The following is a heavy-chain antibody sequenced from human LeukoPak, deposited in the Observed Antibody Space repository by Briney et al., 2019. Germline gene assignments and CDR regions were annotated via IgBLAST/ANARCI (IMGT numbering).Heavy chain of an antibody. V-gene: IGHV4-39*01. J-gene: IGHJ4*02. Sequence: PSETLSLTCTVSGGSISSSSYYWGWIRQPPGKGLEWIGSIYYSGSTYYNPSLKSRVTISVDTSKNQFSLKLSSVTAADTAVYYCARNVLEWLSIDYWGQGTLVTVSS. CDR1: GGSISSSSYY. CDR2: IYYSGST. D-gene: IGHD3-3*01. CDR3: ARNVLEWLSIDY.